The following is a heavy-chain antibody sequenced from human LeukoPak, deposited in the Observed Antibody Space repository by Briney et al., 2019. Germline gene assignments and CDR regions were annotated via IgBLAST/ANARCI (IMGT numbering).Heavy chain of an antibody. Sequence: GGSLRLSCAASGFTFSSYAMSWVRQAPGKGLEWVSAISGSGGSTYYADSVKGRFTIPRDNSKNTLYLQMNSLRAEDTAVYYCAKDPTGTTGYNWFDPWGQGTLVTVSS. CDR1: GFTFSSYA. D-gene: IGHD1-7*01. CDR3: AKDPTGTTGYNWFDP. V-gene: IGHV3-23*01. J-gene: IGHJ5*02. CDR2: ISGSGGST.